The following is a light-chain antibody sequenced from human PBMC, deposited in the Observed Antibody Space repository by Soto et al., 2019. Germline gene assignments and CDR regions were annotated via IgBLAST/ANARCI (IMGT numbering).Light chain of an antibody. CDR1: SSDVGGYNY. Sequence: QSVLTQPASVSWSPGQSITISCTGTSSDVGGYNYVSWYQQHPGKAPKLMIFDVSNRPSGVSNRFSGSKSGNTASLTISGLQAEDEADDYCSSYTSSSTPVFGGGTKVTVL. CDR2: DVS. V-gene: IGLV2-14*01. J-gene: IGLJ3*02. CDR3: SSYTSSSTPV.